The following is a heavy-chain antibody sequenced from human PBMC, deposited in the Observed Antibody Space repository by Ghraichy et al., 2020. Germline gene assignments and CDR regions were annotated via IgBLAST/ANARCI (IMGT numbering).Heavy chain of an antibody. D-gene: IGHD1-7*01. V-gene: IGHV3-11*01. Sequence: GGSLRLSCAASGFTFSDYYMSWIRQAPGKGLEWVSYISSSGSTIYYADSVKGRFTISRDNAKNSLYLQMNSLRAEDTAVYYCAREREKSKLELDYYYYGMDVWGQGTTVTVSS. CDR1: GFTFSDYY. CDR3: AREREKSKLELDYYYYGMDV. J-gene: IGHJ6*02. CDR2: ISSSGSTI.